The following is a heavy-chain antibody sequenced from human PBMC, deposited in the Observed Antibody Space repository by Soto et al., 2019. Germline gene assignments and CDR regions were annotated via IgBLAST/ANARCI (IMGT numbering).Heavy chain of an antibody. CDR2: INPNSGDT. CDR3: ARVRTYYDRSGSLDY. CDR1: GYSFTGYF. D-gene: IGHD3-22*01. J-gene: IGHJ4*02. Sequence: GASVKVSCKASGYSFTGYFMHWLRQAPGQGLECMGWINPNSGDTNYVQKFQGRVTMTRDMSINTVYMDLRGLTSDDTAVYYCARVRTYYDRSGSLDYWGQGTLVTVSS. V-gene: IGHV1-2*02.